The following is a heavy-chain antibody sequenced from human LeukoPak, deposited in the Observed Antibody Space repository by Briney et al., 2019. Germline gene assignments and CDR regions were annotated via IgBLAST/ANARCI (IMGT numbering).Heavy chain of an antibody. J-gene: IGHJ4*02. Sequence: GGSLRLSCAASGFTFSTYAMTWVRQAPGKGLEWVSVISGSDGSTYYADSVKGRFTISRDDSKNTLYLQMNSLRAEDTAVYYCARVGSIAAAGTPDYWGQGTLVTVSS. CDR3: ARVGSIAAAGTPDY. CDR1: GFTFSTYA. D-gene: IGHD6-13*01. V-gene: IGHV3-23*01. CDR2: ISGSDGST.